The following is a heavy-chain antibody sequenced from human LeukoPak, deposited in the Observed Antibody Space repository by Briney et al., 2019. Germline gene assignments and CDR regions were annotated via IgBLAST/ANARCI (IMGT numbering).Heavy chain of an antibody. V-gene: IGHV3-11*01. CDR1: GFTFSDYF. Sequence: PGGSLRLSCVASGFTFSDYFMSWIRQAPGKGLEWVAYISSTDGTTNYADSVKGRFTISRDNAEKSLYLEMNSLRAEDTAVYYRARWAGRFDFDYWGQGTLVTVSS. J-gene: IGHJ4*02. D-gene: IGHD6-19*01. CDR3: ARWAGRFDFDY. CDR2: ISSTDGTT.